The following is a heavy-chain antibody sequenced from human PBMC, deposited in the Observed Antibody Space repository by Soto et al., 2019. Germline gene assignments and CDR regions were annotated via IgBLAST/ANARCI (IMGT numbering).Heavy chain of an antibody. Sequence: PGESLKISCKGSGYSFTSYWIGWVRQMPGKGLEWMGIIYPGDSDTRYSPSFQGQVTISADKSKNQFSLTLTSVTAADTAFYYCARIDPPLMLAWFDPWGQGTLVTVSS. CDR3: ARIDPPLMLAWFDP. CDR1: GYSFTSYW. D-gene: IGHD2-8*01. V-gene: IGHV5-51*01. CDR2: IYPGDSDT. J-gene: IGHJ5*02.